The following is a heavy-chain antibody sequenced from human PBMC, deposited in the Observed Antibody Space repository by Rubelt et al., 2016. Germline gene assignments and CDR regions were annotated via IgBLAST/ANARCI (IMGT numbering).Heavy chain of an antibody. J-gene: IGHJ5*02. CDR1: GGSFSGYY. V-gene: IGHV4-34*01. D-gene: IGHD6-13*01. Sequence: QVQLQQWGAGLLKPSETLSLTCAVYGGSFSGYYWSWIRQPPGKGLEWIGEINHSGSTNYNPSLKSRGTISVDTAKNQFSLKLSSVTAADTAVYYCARGSSSWYRNWFDPWGQGTLVTVSS. CDR3: ARGSSSWYRNWFDP. CDR2: INHSGST.